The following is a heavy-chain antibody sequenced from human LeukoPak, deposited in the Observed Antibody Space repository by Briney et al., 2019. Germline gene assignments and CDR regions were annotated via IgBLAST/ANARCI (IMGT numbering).Heavy chain of an antibody. CDR2: IDDSGGST. J-gene: IGHJ5*01. CDR1: GFTFRSYA. Sequence: GGSLRLSCEASGFTFRSYAMTWVRQAPGKGLEWVSTIDDSGGSTYHADSVKGRFTISRDNSRGALHLQMNSLRVEDTAVYYCAKDGASRGGYHWFDSWGQGTLVTVSS. D-gene: IGHD5-12*01. CDR3: AKDGASRGGYHWFDS. V-gene: IGHV3-23*01.